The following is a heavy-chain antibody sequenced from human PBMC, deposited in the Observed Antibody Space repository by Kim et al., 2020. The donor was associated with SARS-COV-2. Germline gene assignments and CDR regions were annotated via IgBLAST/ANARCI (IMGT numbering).Heavy chain of an antibody. Sequence: SVKVSCKASGGTFSSYAISWVRQAPGQGLEWMGGIIPIFGTANYAQKFQGRVTITADESTSTAYMELSSLRSEDTAVYYCARISTVTTVWFDPWGQGTLVTVSS. CDR3: ARISTVTTVWFDP. CDR1: GGTFSSYA. J-gene: IGHJ5*02. V-gene: IGHV1-69*13. CDR2: IIPIFGTA. D-gene: IGHD4-17*01.